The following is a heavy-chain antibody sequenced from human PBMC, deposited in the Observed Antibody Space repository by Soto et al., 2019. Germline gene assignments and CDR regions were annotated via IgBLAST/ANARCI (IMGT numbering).Heavy chain of an antibody. CDR1: GDSVSSNSAA. Sequence: SQTLSLTCDISGDSVSSNSAAWNWIRQSPSRGLEWLGRTYYRSKWYNDYAGSVKSRITINPDTSKNQFSLQLNSVTPEDTAVYYCASAHYFDSSGYYYPHFDYWGQGTPVTVSS. CDR2: TYYRSKWYN. CDR3: ASAHYFDSSGYYYPHFDY. V-gene: IGHV6-1*01. D-gene: IGHD3-22*01. J-gene: IGHJ4*02.